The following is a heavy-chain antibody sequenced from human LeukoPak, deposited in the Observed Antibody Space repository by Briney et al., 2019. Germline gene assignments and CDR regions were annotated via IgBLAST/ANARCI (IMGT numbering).Heavy chain of an antibody. CDR1: GFTFSTYW. CDR2: IKSDGST. Sequence: GGSLRLSCAASGFTFSTYWMHWVRQAPGKGLVWVSRIKSDGSTNYADSVKGRFTISRDNAKNTVSLQMNSLRAEDTGVYYCARAPSEIGGYYPEYFRHWGQGTLVTVSS. V-gene: IGHV3-74*01. D-gene: IGHD3-22*01. CDR3: ARAPSEIGGYYPEYFRH. J-gene: IGHJ1*01.